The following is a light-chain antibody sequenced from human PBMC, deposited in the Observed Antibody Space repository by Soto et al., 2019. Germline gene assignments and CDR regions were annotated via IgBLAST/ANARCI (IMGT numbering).Light chain of an antibody. CDR2: GAS. V-gene: IGKV3-15*01. J-gene: IGKJ1*01. CDR3: QQYNSYSRT. Sequence: EIVMTQSPATLSVSPGERATLSCRASQSVRSNLAWYQQKPGQPPRLLIYGASTRATGIPARFSGSGSGTEFTLTISSLQPDDFATYYCQQYNSYSRTFGQGTKVDIK. CDR1: QSVRSN.